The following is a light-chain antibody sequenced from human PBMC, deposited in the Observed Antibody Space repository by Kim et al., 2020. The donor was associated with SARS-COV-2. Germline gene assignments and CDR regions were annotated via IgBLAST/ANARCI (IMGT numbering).Light chain of an antibody. CDR2: GKN. CDR3: NSRDSSDNHVV. J-gene: IGLJ2*01. Sequence: SSELTQDPAVSVALGQTVRITCQGDSLRSYYANWYQQKPGQAPVLVIYGKNNRPSGIPDRFSGSSSGNTASLTITGAQAEDEADYYCNSRDSSDNHVVFG. V-gene: IGLV3-19*01. CDR1: SLRSYY.